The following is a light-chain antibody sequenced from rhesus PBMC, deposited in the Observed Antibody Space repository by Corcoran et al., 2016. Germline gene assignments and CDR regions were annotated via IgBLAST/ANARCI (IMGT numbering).Light chain of an antibody. CDR3: QQGYSYPLT. CDR1: QSLSNY. Sequence: DIQMTQSPSSLSASVGDRVTITCQASQSLSNYLNWYQQRPGKIPKPLIYRASSLQSGIPSRSSGSGSGTDFTLTISSLQPEDFATYYCQQGYSYPLTFGGGTKVELK. V-gene: IGKV1S9*01. CDR2: RAS. J-gene: IGKJ4*01.